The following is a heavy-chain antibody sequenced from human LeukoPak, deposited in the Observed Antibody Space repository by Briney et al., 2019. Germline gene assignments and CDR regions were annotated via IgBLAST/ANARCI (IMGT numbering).Heavy chain of an antibody. CDR2: IKSDAST. Sequence: GGSLRLSCAASGFTFNSYWMHWVRQAPGKGLVWVSRIKSDASTNYADSVKGRFTISRDNAKNTVSLQMNSLRAEDTGVYYCARAPSEIGGYYPEYFRHWGQGTLVTVSS. CDR1: GFTFNSYW. V-gene: IGHV3-74*01. J-gene: IGHJ1*01. D-gene: IGHD3-22*01. CDR3: ARAPSEIGGYYPEYFRH.